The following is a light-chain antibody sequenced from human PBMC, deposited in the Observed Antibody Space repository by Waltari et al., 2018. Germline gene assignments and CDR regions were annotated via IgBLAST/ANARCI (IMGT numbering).Light chain of an antibody. J-gene: IGLJ2*01. Sequence: VTWYHQRPGKVPKLIIYDLTERPSGVSNRFSGSKSGSTASLTVSGLQAEDEGLFYCSAYTSTGSLKFGGGTRVTVL. CDR3: SAYTSTGSLK. CDR2: DLT. V-gene: IGLV2-14*03.